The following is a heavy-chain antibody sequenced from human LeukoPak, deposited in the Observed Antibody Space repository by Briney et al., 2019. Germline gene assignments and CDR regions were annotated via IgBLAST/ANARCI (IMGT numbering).Heavy chain of an antibody. CDR1: GFTFSSSA. CDR2: ISGSGSGGST. D-gene: IGHD5-24*01. V-gene: IGHV3-23*01. J-gene: IGHJ4*02. Sequence: GGSLRLSCAASGFTFSSSAMSWVRQAPGKGLEWVSSISGSGSGGSTYYADSVKGLFTISRDNSKNTLYLQMNSLRDEDTAVYYCAKSGYNRFDYWGQGTLVTVSS. CDR3: AKSGYNRFDY.